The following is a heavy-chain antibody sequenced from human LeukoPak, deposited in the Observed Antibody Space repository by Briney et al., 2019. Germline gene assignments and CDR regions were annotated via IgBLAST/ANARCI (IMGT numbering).Heavy chain of an antibody. V-gene: IGHV4-59*12. CDR2: IYYSGST. CDR1: GGSISNYY. Sequence: SETLSLTCTVSGGSISNYYWSWIRQPPGKGLEWIGYIYYSGSTNYNPSLKSRVTISVDTSKNQFSLKLSSVTAADTAVYYCARDRRYGYYYPRTNWFDPWGQGTLVTVSS. D-gene: IGHD3-10*01. J-gene: IGHJ5*02. CDR3: ARDRRYGYYYPRTNWFDP.